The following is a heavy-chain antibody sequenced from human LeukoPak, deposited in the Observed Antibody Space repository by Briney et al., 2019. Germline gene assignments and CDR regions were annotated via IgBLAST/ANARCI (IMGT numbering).Heavy chain of an antibody. D-gene: IGHD6-6*01. CDR2: INHSGST. V-gene: IGHV4-34*01. J-gene: IGHJ4*02. CDR3: ARFAALPFDY. CDR1: GGSFSGYY. Sequence: PSETLSLTCAVYGGSFSGYYWSWIRQPPGKGLEWIGEINHSGSTNYNPSLKSRVTISVDTSKNQFSLKLSSVTAADTAVYYCARFAALPFDYWGQGTLVTVSS.